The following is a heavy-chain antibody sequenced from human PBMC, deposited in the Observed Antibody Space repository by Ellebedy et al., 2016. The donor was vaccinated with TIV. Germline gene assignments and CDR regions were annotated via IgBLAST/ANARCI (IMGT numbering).Heavy chain of an antibody. CDR2: IYYSGST. D-gene: IGHD2-15*01. CDR1: GGSISSGGYY. Sequence: LRLSCTVSGGSISSGGYYWSWIRQHPGKGLEWIGYIYYSGSTYYNPSLKSRVTISVDTSKNQFSLKLSSVTAADTAVYYCARGIVVVAALDYWGQGTLVTVSS. J-gene: IGHJ4*02. CDR3: ARGIVVVAALDY. V-gene: IGHV4-31*03.